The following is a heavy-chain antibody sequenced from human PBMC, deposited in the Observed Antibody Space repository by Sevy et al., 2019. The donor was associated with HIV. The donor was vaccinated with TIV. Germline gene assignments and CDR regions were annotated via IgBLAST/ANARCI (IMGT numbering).Heavy chain of an antibody. CDR1: GFTFSSYG. CDR2: ISYDGSNK. D-gene: IGHD3-22*01. CDR3: AKPGTMIVVVQYYFDY. J-gene: IGHJ4*02. V-gene: IGHV3-30*18. Sequence: GGSLRLSCAASGFTFSSYGMHWVRQAPGKGLEWVAVISYDGSNKYSADSVKGGFTISRDNSKNTLYLQMNSLRAEDTAVYYCAKPGTMIVVVQYYFDYWGQGTLVTVSS.